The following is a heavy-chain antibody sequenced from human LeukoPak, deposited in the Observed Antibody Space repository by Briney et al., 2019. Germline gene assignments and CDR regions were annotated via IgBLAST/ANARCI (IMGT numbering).Heavy chain of an antibody. CDR3: AREVDDAFDI. D-gene: IGHD1-26*01. V-gene: IGHV3-48*04. J-gene: IGHJ3*02. CDR2: ISSSDSTI. Sequence: GGSLRLSCAASGFTSSAYSMNWVRQAPGKGLEWVSYISSSDSTIFYADSVKGRFTISRDNAKNSLYLQMNSLRAEDTAVYYCAREVDDAFDIWGQGTMVTVSS. CDR1: GFTSSAYS.